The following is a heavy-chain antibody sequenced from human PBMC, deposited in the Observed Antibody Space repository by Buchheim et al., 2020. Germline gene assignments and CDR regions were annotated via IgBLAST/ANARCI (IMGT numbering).Heavy chain of an antibody. V-gene: IGHV3-33*01. D-gene: IGHD5-24*01. J-gene: IGHJ4*02. Sequence: QVQLVESGGGVVQPGRSLRLSCAASGFTFSSYGMHWVRQAPGKGLEWVAVIWYDGSNKDYADSVKGRFTISRDNSKNTLYLQMNSLRAEDTAVYYCARDGRDGYNYYFDYWGQGTL. CDR3: ARDGRDGYNYYFDY. CDR2: IWYDGSNK. CDR1: GFTFSSYG.